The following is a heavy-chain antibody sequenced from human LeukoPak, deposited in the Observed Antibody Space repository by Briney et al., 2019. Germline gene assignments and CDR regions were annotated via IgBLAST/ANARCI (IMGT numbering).Heavy chain of an antibody. CDR2: ISNSGDT. CDR3: ARAPGSGWSD. D-gene: IGHD6-19*01. V-gene: IGHV4-38-2*01. J-gene: IGHJ4*02. Sequence: PSDTLSLTCAVSGYSISSCYYWGWIRQPPGEGLEWIGAISNSGDTYYKPSLKSRLIISLDTFKNHFSLNLISVTAADTAVYYCARAPGSGWSDWGRGTLVTVSS. CDR1: GYSISSCYY.